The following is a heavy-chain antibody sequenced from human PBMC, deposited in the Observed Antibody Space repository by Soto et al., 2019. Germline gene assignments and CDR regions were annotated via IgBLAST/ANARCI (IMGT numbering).Heavy chain of an antibody. V-gene: IGHV1-18*04. D-gene: IGHD6-19*01. Sequence: VKVSCKASGYTFASYGISWVRQAPGQGLEYMGWIDSNNGNTDYVQKFQGRATMTTDTSTTTTYMELRGLRSDDTALYYCARVAVAGFWYFDYWGQGTMVTVSS. CDR2: IDSNNGNT. CDR1: GYTFASYG. J-gene: IGHJ4*02. CDR3: ARVAVAGFWYFDY.